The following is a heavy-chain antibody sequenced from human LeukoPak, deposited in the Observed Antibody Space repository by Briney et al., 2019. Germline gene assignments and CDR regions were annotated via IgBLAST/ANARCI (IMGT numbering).Heavy chain of an antibody. J-gene: IGHJ6*02. CDR1: GGSFSGYY. Sequence: SETLSLTCAVYGGSFSGYYWSWIRQPPGKGLEWIGEINHSGSTNYNPSLKSRVTISVDTSKNQFSLKLSSVTAADTAVYYCARGRLSSSWPYDYYYGMDVWGQGTTVTVSS. CDR3: ARGRLSSSWPYDYYYGMDV. D-gene: IGHD6-13*01. CDR2: INHSGST. V-gene: IGHV4-34*01.